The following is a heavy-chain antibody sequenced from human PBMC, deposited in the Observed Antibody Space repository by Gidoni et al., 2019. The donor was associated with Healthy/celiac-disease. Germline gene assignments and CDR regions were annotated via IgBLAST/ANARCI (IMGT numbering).Heavy chain of an antibody. CDR2: INSDGSST. D-gene: IGHD3-3*01. Sequence: EVQLVESGGGLVQPGGSLRLSCAASGFTFSRYWMHWFRQAQGKGLGWVSRINSDGSSTSYADSVKGRFTISRDNAKNTLYLQMNSLRAEDTAVYYCARVSIFGVVETFFDYWGQGTLVTVSS. V-gene: IGHV3-74*01. CDR1: GFTFSRYW. J-gene: IGHJ4*02. CDR3: ARVSIFGVVETFFDY.